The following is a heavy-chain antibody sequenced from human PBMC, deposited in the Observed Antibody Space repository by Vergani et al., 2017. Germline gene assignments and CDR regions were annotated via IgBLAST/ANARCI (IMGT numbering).Heavy chain of an antibody. Sequence: QVQLHESGPGLVKPSETLSLICSVSGGSISSSNWWSWVRQPPGKGLEWIGEIYHSGSTNYNPSLKSRVTISVDKSKNQFSLKLSSVTAADTAVYYCARFLTGTTIYYYYGMDVWGQGTTVTVSS. J-gene: IGHJ6*02. D-gene: IGHD1-20*01. V-gene: IGHV4-4*02. CDR1: GGSISSSNW. CDR3: ARFLTGTTIYYYYGMDV. CDR2: IYHSGST.